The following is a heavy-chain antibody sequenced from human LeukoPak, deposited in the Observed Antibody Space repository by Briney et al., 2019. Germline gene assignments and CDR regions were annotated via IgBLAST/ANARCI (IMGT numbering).Heavy chain of an antibody. CDR2: IYSSGIT. J-gene: IGHJ5*02. D-gene: IGHD1-26*01. V-gene: IGHV4-4*07. CDR3: ARHEYSGSYYGLSWFDP. Sequence: SETLSLTCTVSGGSISSYYWSWIRQPAGKGLEWIGRIYSSGITSYNPSLESRVTMSVDTSKNQLSLKLSSLTAADTAVYYCARHEYSGSYYGLSWFDPWGQGTLVTVSS. CDR1: GGSISSYY.